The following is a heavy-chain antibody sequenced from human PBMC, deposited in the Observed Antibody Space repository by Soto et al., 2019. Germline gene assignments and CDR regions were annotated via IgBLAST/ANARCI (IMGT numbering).Heavy chain of an antibody. V-gene: IGHV1-18*01. CDR3: ARDDGISTACYLGY. CDR1: GYTFTSYG. CDR2: ISAYNGNT. D-gene: IGHD2-2*01. Sequence: QVQLVHSGAEVKKPGASVKVSCKASGYTFTSYGISWVRQAPGQGLEWMGWISAYNGNTNYAQKLQGIVTLNTDTSTTTAYVELRSLRPDDTAVYYCARDDGISTACYLGYWGQGTLVTVS. J-gene: IGHJ4*02.